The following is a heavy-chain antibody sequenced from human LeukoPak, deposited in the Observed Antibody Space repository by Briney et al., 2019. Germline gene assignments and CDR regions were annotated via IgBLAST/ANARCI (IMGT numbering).Heavy chain of an antibody. D-gene: IGHD6-19*01. J-gene: IGHJ3*01. CDR3: ARDVSNSGWYEGTFDV. Sequence: GGSLRLSCEASGFIFNNYWMSWVRQTPGEGLEWVANIKEDGSEQYYVDSVKGRFTITRDNAKNLLYLQVNSLRAEDTAVYYCARDVSNSGWYEGTFDVWGQGTMVTVSS. CDR2: IKEDGSEQ. CDR1: GFIFNNYW. V-gene: IGHV3-7*03.